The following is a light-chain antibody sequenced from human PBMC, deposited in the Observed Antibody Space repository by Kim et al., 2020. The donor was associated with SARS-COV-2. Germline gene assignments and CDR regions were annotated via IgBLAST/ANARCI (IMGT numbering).Light chain of an antibody. Sequence: SPGEKATLSCRASHSLSNNNLAWYQHKRGQAPRLLIFGASSRSTGIPERFSGSGSGADSTLTISRVEPEDFAVYYCQQYGGSSITFGQGTRLEIK. CDR2: GAS. V-gene: IGKV3-20*01. CDR3: QQYGGSSIT. CDR1: HSLSNNN. J-gene: IGKJ5*01.